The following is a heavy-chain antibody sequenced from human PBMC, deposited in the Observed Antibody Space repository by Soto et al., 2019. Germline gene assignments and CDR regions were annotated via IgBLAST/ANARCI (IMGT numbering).Heavy chain of an antibody. CDR1: GGTLSSET. J-gene: IGHJ5*02. CDR2: IIPLLGIG. V-gene: IGHV1-69*04. Sequence: ASVKVSCKVSGGTLSSETISWLRQAPGQGLEWMGRIIPLLGIGNYAQKFQGRVTMTADISTNTAYMELSSLSSQDTAVYYCARDVIAVRWFDPWGQGTLVTVSS. D-gene: IGHD6-19*01. CDR3: ARDVIAVRWFDP.